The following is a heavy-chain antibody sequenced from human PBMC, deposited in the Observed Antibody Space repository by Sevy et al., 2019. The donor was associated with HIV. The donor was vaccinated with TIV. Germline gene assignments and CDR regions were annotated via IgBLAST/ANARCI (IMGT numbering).Heavy chain of an antibody. CDR2: IYPGDSDT. CDR1: GYSFSSYW. D-gene: IGHD1-1*01. V-gene: IGHV5-51*01. J-gene: IGHJ6*02. CDR3: ARGARGTLPSFYYYGFDV. Sequence: GESLKISCKASGYSFSSYWFGWVRQMPGKGLEWMGIIYPGDSDTRYSLSFQSQVTISVDKSFSTAYLQWSSLKASDTAIYYCARGARGTLPSFYYYGFDVWGQGTTVTVSS.